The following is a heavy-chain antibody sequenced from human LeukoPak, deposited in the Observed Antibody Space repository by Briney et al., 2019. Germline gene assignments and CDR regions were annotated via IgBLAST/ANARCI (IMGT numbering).Heavy chain of an antibody. D-gene: IGHD4-17*01. CDR1: GFTFSSYA. J-gene: IGHJ4*02. Sequence: GGSLRLSCAASGFTFSSYAMSWVRQAPGKGLEWVSSISSSSSSIYYADSVKGRFTISRDNAKNSLYLQMNSLRDEDTAVYYCARSVTRKFDYWGQGTLVTVSS. V-gene: IGHV3-48*02. CDR3: ARSVTRKFDY. CDR2: ISSSSSSI.